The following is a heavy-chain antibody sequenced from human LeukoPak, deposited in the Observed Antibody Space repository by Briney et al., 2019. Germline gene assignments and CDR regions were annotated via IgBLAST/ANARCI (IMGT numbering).Heavy chain of an antibody. CDR2: IFPSDSDT. V-gene: IGHV5-51*01. CDR3: ARQDLAARPPEGY. CDR1: GYRFTSYW. D-gene: IGHD6-6*01. Sequence: GESLKISCKGSGYRFTSYWIAWVRQTPEKGLEWMGTIFPSDSDTRYSPSFQGQVTISADKSISTAYLQWSSLKASDTAMYYCARQDLAARPPEGYWGQGTLVTVSS. J-gene: IGHJ4*02.